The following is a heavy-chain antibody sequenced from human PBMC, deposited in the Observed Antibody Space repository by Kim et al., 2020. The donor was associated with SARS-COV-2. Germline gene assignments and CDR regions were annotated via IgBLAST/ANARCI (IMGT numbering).Heavy chain of an antibody. Sequence: SVKVSCKASGGTFSSYAISWVRQAPGQGLEWMGRIIPILGIANYAQKFQGRVTITADKSTSTAYMELSSLRSEDTAVYYCAREGRGEDIVVVPAAIGAGAFDIWGQGTMVTVSS. CDR1: GGTFSSYA. D-gene: IGHD2-2*02. V-gene: IGHV1-69*04. CDR2: IIPILGIA. J-gene: IGHJ3*02. CDR3: AREGRGEDIVVVPAAIGAGAFDI.